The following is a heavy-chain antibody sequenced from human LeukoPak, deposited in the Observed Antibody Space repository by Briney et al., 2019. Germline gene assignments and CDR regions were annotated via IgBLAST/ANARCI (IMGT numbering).Heavy chain of an antibody. V-gene: IGHV4-59*08. CDR3: ARHIGGGIEDMDV. J-gene: IGHJ6*03. Sequence: PSETLSLTCTVSGGSIGTYYWSWVRQSPGKGLEWIGYIYVTGNRYNPYLPSRVTILVDTSRNQFFLKMSSLTAADTAVYYCARHIGGGIEDMDVWGKGTKVTVSS. CDR2: IYVTGN. CDR1: GGSIGTYY. D-gene: IGHD3-16*02.